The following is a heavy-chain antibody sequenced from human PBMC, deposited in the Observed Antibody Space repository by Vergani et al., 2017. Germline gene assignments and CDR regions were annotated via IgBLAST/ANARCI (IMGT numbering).Heavy chain of an antibody. CDR3: ARHISVVRPSSMTAFDY. CDR1: GDSISTSSYA. V-gene: IGHV4-39*01. Sequence: QMQLQESGPGLVKPSETLSLSCTVSGDSISTSSYAWGWIRQPPGKTLEWIGTVFYGGRTSYNPSLKSRVTLSLDTSKKQISLHLTPVTAADTAVYYCARHISVVRPSSMTAFDYWGQGTLVTVSS. CDR2: VFYGGRT. D-gene: IGHD2-21*01. J-gene: IGHJ4*02.